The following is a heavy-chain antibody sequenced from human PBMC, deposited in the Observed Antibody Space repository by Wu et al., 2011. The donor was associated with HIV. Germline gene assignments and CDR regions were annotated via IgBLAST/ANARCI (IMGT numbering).Heavy chain of an antibody. CDR1: GYTFTSYY. D-gene: IGHD4-17*01. Sequence: QVQLVQSGAEVKKPGASVKVSCKASGYTFTSYYMHWVRQAPGQGLEWMGRINPSGGSTNNAQRVQGTVTMTEDTSTETAYVELTSLTSDDTAVYYCAARQMDDYGDYVSYFDYWGQGTLVAVSS. J-gene: IGHJ4*02. V-gene: IGHV1-46*01. CDR3: AARQMDDYGDYVSYFDY. CDR2: INPSGGST.